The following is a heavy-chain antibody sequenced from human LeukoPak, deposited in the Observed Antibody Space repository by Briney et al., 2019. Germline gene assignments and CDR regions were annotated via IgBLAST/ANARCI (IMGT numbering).Heavy chain of an antibody. V-gene: IGHV3-30*04. CDR1: GFTFSSYT. Sequence: GRSLRLSCAASGFTFSSYTMHWVRQAPGKGLEWVAVISYDGSNKYYADSVKGRFTISRDNSKNTLYLQMNSLRAEDTAVYYCARDFNHGLGYWGQGTLVTVSS. CDR2: ISYDGSNK. J-gene: IGHJ4*02. CDR3: ARDFNHGLGY. D-gene: IGHD3-10*01.